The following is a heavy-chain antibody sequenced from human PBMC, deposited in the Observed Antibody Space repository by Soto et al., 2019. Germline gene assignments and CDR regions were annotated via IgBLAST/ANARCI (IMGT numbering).Heavy chain of an antibody. CDR1: GVSINNYY. CDR2: IYYTGST. J-gene: IGHJ4*02. V-gene: IGHV4-59*01. D-gene: IGHD2-8*01. CDR3: AKAVSAVNLDY. Sequence: SETLSLTCTVSGVSINNYYWTWIRQPPGKRLEWIGAIYYTGSTTYNPSLRSRATFSVDTSKNQFSLSLSSVTAADTVVYFCAKAVSAVNLDYSRPAPLLTLS.